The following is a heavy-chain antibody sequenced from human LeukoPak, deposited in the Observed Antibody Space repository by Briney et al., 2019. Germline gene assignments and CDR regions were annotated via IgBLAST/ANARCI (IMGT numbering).Heavy chain of an antibody. D-gene: IGHD3-9*01. CDR2: IYYSGST. V-gene: IGHV4-59*12. CDR1: GGSISSYY. CDR3: SRGRAYFD. Sequence: SETLSLTCTVSGGSISSYYWSWIRQPPGKGLEWIGYIYYSGSTNYNPSLKSRVTISQDTSMNQFSLRLSSVTAADTAVYYCSRGRAYFDWGQGTLVTVSS. J-gene: IGHJ4*02.